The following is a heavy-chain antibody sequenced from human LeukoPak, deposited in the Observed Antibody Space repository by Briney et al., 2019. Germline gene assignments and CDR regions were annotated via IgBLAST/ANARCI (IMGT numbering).Heavy chain of an antibody. J-gene: IGHJ4*02. Sequence: SDTESLTCTVSGGSISSSSYYWGWIRQPPGKGLEWIGSIYYSGSTYHNPSLKSRVTISVDTSKNQFSLKLSSVTAADTAVYYCARQGDSSGYYYFDYWGQGTLVTV. CDR3: ARQGDSSGYYYFDY. V-gene: IGHV4-39*01. D-gene: IGHD3-22*01. CDR2: IYYSGST. CDR1: GGSISSSSYY.